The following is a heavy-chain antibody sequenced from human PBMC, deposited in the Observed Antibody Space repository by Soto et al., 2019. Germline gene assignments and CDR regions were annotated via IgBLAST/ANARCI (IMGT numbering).Heavy chain of an antibody. CDR1: GGTFSSYA. Sequence: QVQLVQSGAEVKKPGSSVKVSCKASGGTFSSYAISWVRQAPGQGLEWMGGIIPIFGTANYAQKFEGRVTITADKSTSTAYMELSSLRSEDTAVYYCAGGIAVAGTWYFDYWGQGTLVTVSS. CDR2: IIPIFGTA. V-gene: IGHV1-69*06. D-gene: IGHD6-19*01. CDR3: AGGIAVAGTWYFDY. J-gene: IGHJ4*02.